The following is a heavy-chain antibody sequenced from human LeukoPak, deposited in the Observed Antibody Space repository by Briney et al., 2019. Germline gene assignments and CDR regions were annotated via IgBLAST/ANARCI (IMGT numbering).Heavy chain of an antibody. Sequence: GASVNVSCKASGYTFTSYAMHWVRQAPGQRLEWMGWINAGNGNTKYSQKFQGRVTITRDTSASTAYMELSSLRSEDTAVYYCARVRSIASVAGDFDYWGQGTLVTVSS. D-gene: IGHD6-19*01. CDR3: ARVRSIASVAGDFDY. CDR2: INAGNGNT. J-gene: IGHJ4*02. CDR1: GYTFTSYA. V-gene: IGHV1-3*01.